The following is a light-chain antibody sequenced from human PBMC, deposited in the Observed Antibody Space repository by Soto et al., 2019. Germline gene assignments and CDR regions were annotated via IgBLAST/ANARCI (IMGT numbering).Light chain of an antibody. V-gene: IGLV2-14*03. CDR2: DVS. CDR1: SSDIGGYDY. J-gene: IGLJ1*01. Sequence: QSALTQPVSVSGSPGQSITISCTGSSSDIGGYDYVSWYQQYPGKAPKLMIYDVSNRPSGVSNRFSGSKSGNTASLTISGLQADDEADYYCSSFTSSTTRVFGTGTKVTVL. CDR3: SSFTSSTTRV.